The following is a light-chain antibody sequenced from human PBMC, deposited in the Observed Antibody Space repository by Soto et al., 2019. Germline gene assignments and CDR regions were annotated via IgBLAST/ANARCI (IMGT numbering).Light chain of an antibody. J-gene: IGKJ2*01. CDR1: QSVSTY. CDR3: QQRSNWPPYT. Sequence: EIVLTQSPATLSLSPGERATLSCRASQSVSTYLAWYQHKPGQAPRLLIYDASNRATGIPARFSGSGSGTDFTLTISSLEHEDFAVYYCQQRSNWPPYTFGQGTKPEIK. V-gene: IGKV3-11*01. CDR2: DAS.